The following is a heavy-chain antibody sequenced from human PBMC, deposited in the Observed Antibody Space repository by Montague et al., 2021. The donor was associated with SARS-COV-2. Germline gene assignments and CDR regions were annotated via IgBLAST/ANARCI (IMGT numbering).Heavy chain of an antibody. D-gene: IGHD3-10*01. Sequence: SETLSLTCSVSSRSIISSGYYWGWIRQPPGKELEWIGNIYYSGTTYYNPSLQSRGTISVDTSKNHLSLRLSSVTAADTAVYFCARGMTRGVTTPFDYWGQGSQVTVSS. V-gene: IGHV4-39*02. CDR3: ARGMTRGVTTPFDY. CDR2: IYYSGTT. J-gene: IGHJ4*02. CDR1: SRSIISSGYY.